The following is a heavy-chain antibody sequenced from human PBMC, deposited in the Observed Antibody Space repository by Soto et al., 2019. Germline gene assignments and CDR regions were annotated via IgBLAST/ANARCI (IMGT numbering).Heavy chain of an antibody. CDR3: ARGHSSGSPWWYYGMDV. V-gene: IGHV1-69*01. CDR1: GGTFSSYA. D-gene: IGHD3-22*01. Sequence: QVQLVQSGAEVKKPGSSVKVSCKASGGTFSSYAISWVRQAPGQGLEWMGGIIPIFGTANYAQKFQGRVTITADESTSTAYMELSSLRSEDTAVYYCARGHSSGSPWWYYGMDVWGQGTTVTVSS. J-gene: IGHJ6*02. CDR2: IIPIFGTA.